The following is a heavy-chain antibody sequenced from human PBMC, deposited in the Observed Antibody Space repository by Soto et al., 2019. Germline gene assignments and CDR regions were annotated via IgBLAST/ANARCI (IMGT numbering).Heavy chain of an antibody. V-gene: IGHV3-7*01. J-gene: IGHJ3*02. CDR3: AKPISHGSIVGATDAFDI. D-gene: IGHD1-26*01. CDR1: GFTFSSYW. CDR2: IKQDGSEK. Sequence: LRLSCAASGFTFSSYWMSWVRQAPGKGLEWVANIKQDGSEKYYVDSVKGRCTISRDNAKNSLYLQMNSLRAEDTAVYYCAKPISHGSIVGATDAFDIRGQGTMVTV.